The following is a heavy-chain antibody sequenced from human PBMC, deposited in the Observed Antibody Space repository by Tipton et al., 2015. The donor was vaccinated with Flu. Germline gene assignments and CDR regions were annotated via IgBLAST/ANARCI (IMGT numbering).Heavy chain of an antibody. D-gene: IGHD1-26*01. V-gene: IGHV3-9*01. J-gene: IGHJ6*02. CDR3: AKVGARLEYHYYGLDV. Sequence: SLRLSCAASGFTFDDYAMHWVRQAPGKGLEWVSGIDYNNYKIGYADSVKGRFTISRDNAKNSLFLQMSSLRPEDTAVYYCAKVGARLEYHYYGLDVWGQGTTVVVSS. CDR1: GFTFDDYA. CDR2: IDYNNYKI.